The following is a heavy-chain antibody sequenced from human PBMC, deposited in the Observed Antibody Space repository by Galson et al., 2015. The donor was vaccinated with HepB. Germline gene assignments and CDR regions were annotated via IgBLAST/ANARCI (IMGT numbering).Heavy chain of an antibody. CDR2: ISAYNGNT. J-gene: IGHJ3*02. V-gene: IGHV1-18*01. CDR1: GSTFTSYG. D-gene: IGHD3-3*01. CDR3: ARGGRYYDFWIGHLMGAFDI. Sequence: QSGAEVKKPGASVKVSCKASGSTFTSYGISWVRQAPGQGLEWMGWISAYNGNTNYAQKLQGRVTMTTDTSTSTAYMELRSLRSDDTAVYYCARGGRYYDFWIGHLMGAFDIWGQGTMVTVSS.